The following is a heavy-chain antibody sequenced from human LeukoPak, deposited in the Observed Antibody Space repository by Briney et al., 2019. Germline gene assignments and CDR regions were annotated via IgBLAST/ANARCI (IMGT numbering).Heavy chain of an antibody. J-gene: IGHJ5*02. D-gene: IGHD3-3*01. V-gene: IGHV4-59*01. CDR2: IYYSGST. CDR3: ARDRIPITIFGVVTAGGFDP. Sequence: SETLSLTCTVSGGSISSYYWSWIRQPPGKGLEWIGYIYYSGSTNYNPSLKSRVTISVDTSQNQFSLKLSSVTAADTAVYYCARDRIPITIFGVVTAGGFDPWGQGTLVTVSS. CDR1: GGSISSYY.